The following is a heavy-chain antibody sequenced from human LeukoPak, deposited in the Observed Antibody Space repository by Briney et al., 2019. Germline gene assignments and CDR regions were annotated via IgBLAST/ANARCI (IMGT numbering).Heavy chain of an antibody. D-gene: IGHD2-2*01. CDR2: INPSGGST. Sequence: ASVKVSCEASGYTFTSYYMHWVRQAPGQGLEWMGIINPSGGSTSYAQKFQGRVTMTRDTSTSTVYMELSSLRSEDTAVYYCAVPAAPNDDAFDIWGQGTMVTVSS. CDR3: AVPAAPNDDAFDI. CDR1: GYTFTSYY. V-gene: IGHV1-46*01. J-gene: IGHJ3*02.